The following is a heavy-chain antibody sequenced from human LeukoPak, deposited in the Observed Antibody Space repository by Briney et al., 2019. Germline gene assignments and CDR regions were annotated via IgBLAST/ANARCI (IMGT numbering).Heavy chain of an antibody. V-gene: IGHV4-59*01. Sequence: PSETLSLTCTVSGGSISSYYWSWIRQPPGKGLEWIGYIYYSGSTNYNPSLKSRVTISVDTSKNQFSLKVSSVTAADTAVYYCAREGAPGRDGYNYDYWGQGTLVTVSS. CDR2: IYYSGST. CDR1: GGSISSYY. CDR3: AREGAPGRDGYNYDY. J-gene: IGHJ4*02. D-gene: IGHD5-24*01.